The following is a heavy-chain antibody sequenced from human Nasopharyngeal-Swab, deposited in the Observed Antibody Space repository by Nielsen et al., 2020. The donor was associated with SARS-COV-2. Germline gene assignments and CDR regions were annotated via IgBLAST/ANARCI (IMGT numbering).Heavy chain of an antibody. D-gene: IGHD6-13*01. Sequence: SPKISCAASGFTFDDYAMHWVRQAPGKGLEWVSGISWNSGSIGYADSVKGRFTISRDNAKNSLYLQMNSLRAEDTALYYCAKDTSSSWYVGWFDPWGQGTLVTVSS. V-gene: IGHV3-9*01. CDR3: AKDTSSSWYVGWFDP. J-gene: IGHJ5*02. CDR1: GFTFDDYA. CDR2: ISWNSGSI.